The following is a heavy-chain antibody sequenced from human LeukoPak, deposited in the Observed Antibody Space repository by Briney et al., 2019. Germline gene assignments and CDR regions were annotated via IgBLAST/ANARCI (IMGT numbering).Heavy chain of an antibody. V-gene: IGHV1-2*02. CDR3: ASLYSGYDPFDY. CDR2: INPNSGGT. J-gene: IGHJ4*02. D-gene: IGHD5-12*01. CDR1: GYTFTGYY. Sequence: ASVTVSFKASGYTFTGYYMHWVRQAPGQGLEWMGWINPNSGGTNYAQKFQGRVTMTRDTSISTAYMELSRLRSDDTAVYYCASLYSGYDPFDYWGQGTLVTVSS.